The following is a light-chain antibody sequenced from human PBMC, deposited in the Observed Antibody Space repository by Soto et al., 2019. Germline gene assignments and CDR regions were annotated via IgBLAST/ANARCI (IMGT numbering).Light chain of an antibody. CDR3: QQYNNWPLT. CDR1: QSVSSN. CDR2: GAS. Sequence: EIVMTQSPATLSVSPGERATLSCRASQSVSSNLAWYQQKPGQAPRLLIYGASTRATGIPARFSGSGSGTEFTLSISSLQSEDVAVYYGQQYNNWPLTFGGGTKVEIK. V-gene: IGKV3-15*01. J-gene: IGKJ4*01.